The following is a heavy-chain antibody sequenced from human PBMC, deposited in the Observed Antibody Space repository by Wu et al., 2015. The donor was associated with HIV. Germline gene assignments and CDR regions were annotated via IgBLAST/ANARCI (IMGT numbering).Heavy chain of an antibody. D-gene: IGHD2-2*01. CDR1: GYTFTGYY. CDR2: INPNSGGT. V-gene: IGHV1-2*02. J-gene: IGHJ3*02. CDR3: ARDFACSSTSCSAFDI. Sequence: QVQLVQSGAEVKKPGASVKVSCKASGYTFTGYYMHWVRQAPGQGLEWMGWINPNSGGTNYAQKFQGRVTMTRDTSISTAYMELSRLRSDDTAVYYCARDFACSSTSCSAFDIWGQGTMVTVSS.